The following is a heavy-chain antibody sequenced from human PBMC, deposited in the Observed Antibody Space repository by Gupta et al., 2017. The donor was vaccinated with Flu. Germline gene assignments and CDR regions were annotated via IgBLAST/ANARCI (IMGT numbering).Heavy chain of an antibody. Sequence: QVQLVQSGAEVKKPGASVKVPCKASGYTFTSYDINWVRQATGQGLEWMGWMNPNSGNTGYAQKFQGRVTMTRNTSISTAYMELSSLRSEDTAVYYCARVPSLLVPNYYYYFGMDVWGQGTTVTVSS. D-gene: IGHD2-2*01. V-gene: IGHV1-8*01. J-gene: IGHJ6*02. CDR2: MNPNSGNT. CDR3: ARVPSLLVPNYYYYFGMDV. CDR1: GYTFTSYD.